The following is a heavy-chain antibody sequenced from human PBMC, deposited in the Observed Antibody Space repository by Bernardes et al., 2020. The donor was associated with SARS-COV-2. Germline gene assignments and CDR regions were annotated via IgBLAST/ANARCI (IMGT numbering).Heavy chain of an antibody. J-gene: IGHJ4*02. V-gene: IGHV4-39*02. CDR2: IYYGGST. Sequence: SETLSLTCNVSGLAISSSRYYWGWVRQSPGKGLEWIGSIYYGGSTQFNPSLKSRVNIFVDTSQKSFSLNLTSVTAADTATYFCGRLPSGRFPPHFDHWGQGILVTVSS. CDR1: GLAISSSRYY. CDR3: GRLPSGRFPPHFDH. D-gene: IGHD3-10*01.